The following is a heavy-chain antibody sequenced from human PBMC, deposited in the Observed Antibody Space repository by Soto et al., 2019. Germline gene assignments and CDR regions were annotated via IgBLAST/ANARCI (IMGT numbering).Heavy chain of an antibody. CDR3: ARGTKYYDFWSGYFSDY. V-gene: IGHV1-69*13. J-gene: IGHJ4*02. Sequence: ASVKVSCKASGGTFSSYAISWVRQAPGQGLEWMGGIIPIFGTANYAQKFQGRVTITADESTSTAYMELSSLRSEDTAVYYCARGTKYYDFWSGYFSDYWGQGTLVTV. CDR2: IIPIFGTA. D-gene: IGHD3-3*01. CDR1: GGTFSSYA.